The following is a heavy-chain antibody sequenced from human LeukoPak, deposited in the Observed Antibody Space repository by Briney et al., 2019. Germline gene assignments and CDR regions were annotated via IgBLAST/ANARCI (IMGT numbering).Heavy chain of an antibody. D-gene: IGHD2-2*01. CDR2: IYYSGST. V-gene: IGHV4-59*11. J-gene: IGHJ4*02. Sequence: SETLSLTCTVSGGSISSHYWSWIRQPPGKGLEWIAYIYYSGSTNYNPSLKSRVTISVDTSKKQFSLKLSSVTAADTAVYYCARDPANCSSTSCYSFDYWGRGTLVTVSS. CDR1: GGSISSHY. CDR3: ARDPANCSSTSCYSFDY.